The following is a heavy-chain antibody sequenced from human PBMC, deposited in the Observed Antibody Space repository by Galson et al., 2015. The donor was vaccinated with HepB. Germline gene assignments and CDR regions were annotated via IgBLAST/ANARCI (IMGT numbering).Heavy chain of an antibody. CDR3: ARGLYYYDSSGYYYGEYMTY. J-gene: IGHJ4*02. CDR1: GFTFSSYS. Sequence: SLRLSCAASGFTFSSYSMNWVRQAPGKGLEWVSSISSSSSYIYYADSVKGRFTISRDNAKNSLYLQMNSLRAEDTAVYYCARGLYYYDSSGYYYGEYMTYWGQGTLVTVSS. CDR2: ISSSSSYI. V-gene: IGHV3-21*01. D-gene: IGHD3-22*01.